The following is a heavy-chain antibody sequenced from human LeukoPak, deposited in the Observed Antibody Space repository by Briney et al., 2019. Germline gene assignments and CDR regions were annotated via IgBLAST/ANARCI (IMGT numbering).Heavy chain of an antibody. V-gene: IGHV4-59*01. CDR1: GGSISSYY. J-gene: IGHJ3*02. CDR3: ARGGRQYYDILTGYYGRSFNDAFDI. CDR2: IYYSGST. Sequence: TLETLSLTCTVSGGSISSYYWSWIRQPPGKGLEWIGYIYYSGSTNYNPSLKSRVTISVDTSKNQFSLKLSSVTAADTAVYYCARGGRQYYDILTGYYGRSFNDAFDIWGQGTMVTVSS. D-gene: IGHD3-9*01.